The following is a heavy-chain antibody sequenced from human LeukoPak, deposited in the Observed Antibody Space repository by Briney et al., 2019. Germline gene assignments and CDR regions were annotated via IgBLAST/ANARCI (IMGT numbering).Heavy chain of an antibody. CDR1: GGSISSGGYY. CDR3: ARSPFAGGYYPFDY. J-gene: IGHJ4*02. V-gene: IGHV4-31*03. Sequence: PSETLSLTCTVSGGSISSGGYYWSWIRQHPGKGLEWIGYIYYSGSTYYNPSLKSRVTISVDTSKNQFSLKLSSVTAADTDVYYCARSPFAGGYYPFDYWGQGTLVTVSS. D-gene: IGHD3-3*01. CDR2: IYYSGST.